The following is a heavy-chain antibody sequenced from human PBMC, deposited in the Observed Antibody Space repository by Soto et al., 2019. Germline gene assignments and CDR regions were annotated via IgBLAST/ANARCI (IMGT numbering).Heavy chain of an antibody. CDR1: GFTFTRYS. CDR2: ISSTTNYI. J-gene: IGHJ4*02. Sequence: GGSLRLSCAASGFTFTRYSMNGVRQAPGKGLEWVSSISSTTNYIYYGDSMKGRFTISRDNGKNSLYLEMHSLRAEDTAVYYCARESEDLTSNFDYWGQGTLVTVSS. V-gene: IGHV3-21*06. CDR3: ARESEDLTSNFDY.